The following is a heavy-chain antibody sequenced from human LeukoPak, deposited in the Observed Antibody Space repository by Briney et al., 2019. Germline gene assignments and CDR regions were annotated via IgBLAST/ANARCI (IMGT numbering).Heavy chain of an antibody. J-gene: IGHJ6*03. D-gene: IGHD6-13*01. CDR3: ARNSSSSWGYYSMDV. CDR1: GASISSYS. V-gene: IGHV4-59*01. CDR2: LYNSATT. Sequence: PSETLSLTCSVSGASISSYSWSWIRQTPGKALEWIGYLYNSATTNYNPPLKSRLTISVDTSKNQISLKLTSVTAADTAVYYWARNSSSSWGYYSMDVWGKGTTVTVSS.